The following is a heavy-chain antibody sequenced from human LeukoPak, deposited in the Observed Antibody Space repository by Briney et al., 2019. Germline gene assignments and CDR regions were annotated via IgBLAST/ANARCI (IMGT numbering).Heavy chain of an antibody. V-gene: IGHV5-51*01. D-gene: IGHD3-3*01. Sequence: GKSLKISCKASGYIFTRYWIAGVRQMPGQRLEWMGLLYPNDADTKYNTSVQGQVTISVDNSVSTAYLHWSSLKASDTAMYYCATGNFRPQYYFDYWGQGALVTVSS. J-gene: IGHJ4*02. CDR1: GYIFTRYW. CDR3: ATGNFRPQYYFDY. CDR2: LYPNDADT.